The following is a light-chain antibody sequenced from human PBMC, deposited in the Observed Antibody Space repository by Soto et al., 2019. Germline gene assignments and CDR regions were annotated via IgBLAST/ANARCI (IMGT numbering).Light chain of an antibody. CDR1: QSISSY. CDR3: QQYTDYSRT. V-gene: IGKV1-5*01. Sequence: DIQMTHSPSSLSASVLYIVTITCRASQSISSYLNWYQQKPGKAPKPLIYDASRLESGVPSRFSGSGSGTEFTLTISSLQPDDFATYYCQQYTDYSRTFGQGTKVDIK. CDR2: DAS. J-gene: IGKJ1*01.